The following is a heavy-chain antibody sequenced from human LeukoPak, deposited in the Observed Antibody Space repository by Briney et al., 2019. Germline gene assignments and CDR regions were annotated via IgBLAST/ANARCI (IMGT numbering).Heavy chain of an antibody. CDR2: ISYDGSYK. D-gene: IGHD2-15*01. J-gene: IGHJ6*02. CDR1: GLTFSSYA. V-gene: IGHV3-30-3*01. Sequence: GGSLRLSCAASGLTFSSYAMHWVRQAPGKGLEWVASISYDGSYKYYTDPAKGRFTVSRDNSKNTVYLQMNSLRAEDTAVYYCARDTCSGGSCYNYHGMDVWGQGTTVTVSS. CDR3: ARDTCSGGSCYNYHGMDV.